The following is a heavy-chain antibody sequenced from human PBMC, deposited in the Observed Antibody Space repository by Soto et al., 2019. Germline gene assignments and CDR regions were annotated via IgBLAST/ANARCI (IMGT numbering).Heavy chain of an antibody. V-gene: IGHV3-23*01. CDR2: ISGSGGST. CDR3: AKDHYGGYSYANNWFDP. Sequence: EVQLLESGGGLVQPGGSLRLSCAASGFTFSSYAMSWVRQAPGKGLEWVSAISGSGGSTYYADSVKGRFTISRDNSKNTLYLQMNSLRAEDTAVYYCAKDHYGGYSYANNWFDPWGQGTLVTVSS. CDR1: GFTFSSYA. D-gene: IGHD5-18*01. J-gene: IGHJ5*02.